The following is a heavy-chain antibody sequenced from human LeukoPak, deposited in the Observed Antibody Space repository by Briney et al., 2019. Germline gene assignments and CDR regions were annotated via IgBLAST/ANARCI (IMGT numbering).Heavy chain of an antibody. CDR1: GGSISSHY. V-gene: IGHV4-4*07. Sequence: SETLSLTCTVSGGSISSHYWSWIRQPAGRGLEWIGRIYMSGTTNYNPSLKSRVTMSIDTSKNQFSLKVTSVTDADTAVCYCARGPYCGGDCYFDNWGQGTLVTVSS. J-gene: IGHJ4*02. D-gene: IGHD2-21*02. CDR2: IYMSGTT. CDR3: ARGPYCGGDCYFDN.